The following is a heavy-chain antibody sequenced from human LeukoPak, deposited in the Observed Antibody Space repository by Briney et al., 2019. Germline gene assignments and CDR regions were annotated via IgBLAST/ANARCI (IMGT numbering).Heavy chain of an antibody. J-gene: IGHJ5*02. CDR3: GGGWLQETKPS. CDR2: INSDGINT. V-gene: IGHV3-74*01. D-gene: IGHD5-24*01. CDR1: GFTFSNYW. Sequence: QPGGSLRLSCAASGFTFSNYWMHWVRQAPGKGLVWVSRINSDGINTSYADSVKGRFTISRDNAKNSLYLQMNSLRAEDTAVYYCGGGWLQETKPSWGQGTLVTVSS.